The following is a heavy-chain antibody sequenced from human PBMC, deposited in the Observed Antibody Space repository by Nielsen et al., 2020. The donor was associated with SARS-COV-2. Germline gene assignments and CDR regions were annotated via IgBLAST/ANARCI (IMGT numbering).Heavy chain of an antibody. Sequence: GGSLRLSCAASGFTFSSYWMHWVRQAPGKGLVWVSRINSDGSSTSYADSVKGRFTISRDNAKNSLSLQMNSLRAEDTAVYYCARESVTGTDAFDIWGQGTVVTVSS. D-gene: IGHD6-19*01. V-gene: IGHV3-74*01. J-gene: IGHJ3*02. CDR3: ARESVTGTDAFDI. CDR2: INSDGSST. CDR1: GFTFSSYW.